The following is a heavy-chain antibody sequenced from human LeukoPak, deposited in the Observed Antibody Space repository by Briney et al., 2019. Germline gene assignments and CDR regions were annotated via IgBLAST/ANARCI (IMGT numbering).Heavy chain of an antibody. Sequence: GGSLRLSCAASGFTFSSYGMHWVRQAPGKGLEWVAFIRYDGSNKYYADSVKGRFTISRDNSKNTLYLQMNSLRAEDTAVYSCAKDQYYYDGSGYYDPPLLGYYFDYWGQGTLVAVSS. D-gene: IGHD3-22*01. CDR3: AKDQYYYDGSGYYDPPLLGYYFDY. J-gene: IGHJ4*02. CDR1: GFTFSSYG. V-gene: IGHV3-30*02. CDR2: IRYDGSNK.